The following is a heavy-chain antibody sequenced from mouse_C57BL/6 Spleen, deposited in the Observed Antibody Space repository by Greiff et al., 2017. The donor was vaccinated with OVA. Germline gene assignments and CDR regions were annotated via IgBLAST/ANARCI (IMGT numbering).Heavy chain of an antibody. V-gene: IGHV1-39*01. CDR3: ERYGWNGNCEAWFAY. CDR2: INPNYGTT. CDR1: GYSFTDYN. J-gene: IGHJ3*01. Sequence: VQLQQSGPELVKPGASVKISCKASGYSFTDYNMNWVKQSNGKSLEWIGVINPNYGTTSYNQKFKGKATLTVDQSSSTAFMQLNSLTSEDSAVYNYERYGWNGNCEAWFAYWGQGTLVTVSA. D-gene: IGHD2-1*01.